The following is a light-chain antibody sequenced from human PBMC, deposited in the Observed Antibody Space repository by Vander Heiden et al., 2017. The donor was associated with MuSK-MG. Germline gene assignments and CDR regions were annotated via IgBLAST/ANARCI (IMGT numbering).Light chain of an antibody. V-gene: IGLV3-21*02. J-gene: IGLJ1*01. Sequence: SYVLTQPPWVSVAPGQTASITCGGDSIGVYTVYWYQQKPGQAPGLVVDDDGDRPSGIPERFSGSNSGNTATLTISRVEAGDEADYYCQVWDSSSFYVFGSGTKVTVL. CDR1: SIGVYT. CDR2: DDG. CDR3: QVWDSSSFYV.